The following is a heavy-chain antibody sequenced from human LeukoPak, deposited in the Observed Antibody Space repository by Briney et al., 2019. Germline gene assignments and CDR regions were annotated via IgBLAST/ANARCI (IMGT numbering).Heavy chain of an antibody. V-gene: IGHV1-69*04. CDR1: GGTFSSYA. CDR2: IIPILGIA. J-gene: IGHJ4*02. Sequence: GASVKVSCKASGGTFSSYAISWVRQAPGQGLEWMGRIIPILGIANYAQKFQGRVTITADKSTSTAYMELSSLRSEDTAVYYCARDDSSGYFWSFYWGQGTLVTVSS. D-gene: IGHD3-22*01. CDR3: ARDDSSGYFWSFY.